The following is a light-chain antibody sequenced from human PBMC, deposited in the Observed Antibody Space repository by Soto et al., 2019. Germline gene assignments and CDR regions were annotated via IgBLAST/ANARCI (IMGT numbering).Light chain of an antibody. Sequence: DIQMTQSPSSVSAAVGDRVTITCRASQGINKWLAWYQQKPGKAPQLLISAASTLRSGVPSRFSGSGSGTDFTLTISRLEPEDFAVYYCQQFGPSLWTFGQGTKVEIK. CDR2: AAS. CDR3: QQFGPSLWT. CDR1: QGINKW. J-gene: IGKJ1*01. V-gene: IGKV1-12*01.